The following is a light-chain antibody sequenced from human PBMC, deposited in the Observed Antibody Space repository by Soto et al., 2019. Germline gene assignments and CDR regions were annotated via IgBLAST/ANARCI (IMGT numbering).Light chain of an antibody. CDR1: QSVSSSY. J-gene: IGKJ1*01. CDR3: HQYGKSPWT. V-gene: IGKV3-20*01. CDR2: GVS. Sequence: ENVLTQSPGTLSLSPGKRATLSCRASQSVSSSYLAWYQQKPGQTPRLLIHGVSSRATGIPDRFSGSGSGTDFTLTISRLEPEDFAVYYCHQYGKSPWTFGQGTKVDIK.